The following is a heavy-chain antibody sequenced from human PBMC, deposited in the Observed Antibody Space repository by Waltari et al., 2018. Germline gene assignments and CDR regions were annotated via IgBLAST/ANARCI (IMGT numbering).Heavy chain of an antibody. Sequence: QVYLVQSGAEVKKPGASVKVSGEASEYTFTKISMLWVRQAPGQGLEWMGWIHGGNGNTKYSKKFQDRLTISKDTSATTVYMELSSLTSEDTAVYYCAKTQYDFWSAYFDYWGQGTLVTVSS. CDR1: EYTFTKIS. V-gene: IGHV1-3*01. CDR3: AKTQYDFWSAYFDY. J-gene: IGHJ4*02. CDR2: IHGGNGNT. D-gene: IGHD3-3*01.